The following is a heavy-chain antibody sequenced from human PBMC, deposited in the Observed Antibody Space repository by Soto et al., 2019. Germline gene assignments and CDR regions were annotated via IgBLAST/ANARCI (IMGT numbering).Heavy chain of an antibody. CDR2: ISSSSSTI. J-gene: IGHJ5*02. Sequence: GGSLRLSCAGSGFTFSSYSMNWVRQAPGKGLEWVSYISSSSSTIYYADSVKGRFTISRDNAKNSLYLQMNSLRAEDTAVYYCARHPERIAQIGWFDPWGQGTLVTVSS. D-gene: IGHD6-13*01. CDR3: ARHPERIAQIGWFDP. CDR1: GFTFSSYS. V-gene: IGHV3-48*01.